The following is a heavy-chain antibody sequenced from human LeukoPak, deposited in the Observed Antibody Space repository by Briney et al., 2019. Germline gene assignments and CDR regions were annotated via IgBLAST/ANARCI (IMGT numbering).Heavy chain of an antibody. D-gene: IGHD2-15*01. V-gene: IGHV3-15*01. Sequence: PGGSLILSCGAPGFTLSSYSMDWVRQAPGKGLEWVGRLKRKTDGGTTDYAALVKGRFTFSRDDSKNTLYLQMNSLKTEDTAVYYCTTDRYCSGGSCREYFQHWGQGTLVTVSS. CDR3: TTDRYCSGGSCREYFQH. CDR1: GFTLSSYS. J-gene: IGHJ1*01. CDR2: LKRKTDGGTT.